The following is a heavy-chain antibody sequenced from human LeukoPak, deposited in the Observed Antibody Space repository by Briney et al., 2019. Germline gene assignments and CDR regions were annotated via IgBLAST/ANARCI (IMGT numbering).Heavy chain of an antibody. CDR2: ISYDGSNK. CDR3: ARVYCSSTSCHEPFDY. D-gene: IGHD2-2*01. Sequence: GGSLRLSCAASGFTFSSYAMHWVRQAPGKGLEWVAVISYDGSNKYYADSVKGRFTISRDNSKNTLYLQMNSLRAEDTAVYYCARVYCSSTSCHEPFDYWGQGTLVTVSS. CDR1: GFTFSSYA. V-gene: IGHV3-30*04. J-gene: IGHJ4*02.